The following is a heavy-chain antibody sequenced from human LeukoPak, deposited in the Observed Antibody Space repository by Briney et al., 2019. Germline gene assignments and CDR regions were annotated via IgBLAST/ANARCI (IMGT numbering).Heavy chain of an antibody. Sequence: PGGSLRLSCAASGFTFSSYGMHWVRQAPGKGLEWVAVISYDGSNKYYADSVKGRFTISRDNSKNTLYLQMNSLRAEDTAVYYCASSYSYTALGYWGQGTLVTVSS. J-gene: IGHJ4*02. CDR1: GFTFSSYG. CDR3: ASSYSYTALGY. V-gene: IGHV3-30*03. CDR2: ISYDGSNK. D-gene: IGHD5-18*01.